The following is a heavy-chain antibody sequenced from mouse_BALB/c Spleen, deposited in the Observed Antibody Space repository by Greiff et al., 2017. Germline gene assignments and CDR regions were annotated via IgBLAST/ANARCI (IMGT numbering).Heavy chain of an antibody. D-gene: IGHD2-14*01. Sequence: EVKLMESGGGLVQPGGSRKLSCAASGFTFSSFGMHWVRQAPEKGLEWVAYISSGSSTIYYADTVKGRFTISRDNARNILYLQMSSLRSEDTAMYYCARGYRYDGGFAYWGQGTLVTVSA. CDR2: ISSGSSTI. J-gene: IGHJ3*01. V-gene: IGHV5-17*02. CDR3: ARGYRYDGGFAY. CDR1: GFTFSSFG.